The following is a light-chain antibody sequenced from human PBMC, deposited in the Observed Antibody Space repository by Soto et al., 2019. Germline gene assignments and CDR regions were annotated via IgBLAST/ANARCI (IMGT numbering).Light chain of an antibody. CDR1: QSVLYSSNNKNY. V-gene: IGKV4-1*01. J-gene: IGKJ2*01. CDR2: WAS. CDR3: QQYYNIPHT. Sequence: DIVMTQSPDSLTVSQGERATITCKSSQSVLYSSNNKNYIAWYQQKPGQPPKLLIYWASSREPGVPDRFSGSGSGTDFTLSISSLQAEDVAAYYCQQYYNIPHTFGQGTKLEIK.